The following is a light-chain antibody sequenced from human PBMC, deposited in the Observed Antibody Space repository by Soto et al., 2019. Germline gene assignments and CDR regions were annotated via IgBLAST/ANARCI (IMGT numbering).Light chain of an antibody. V-gene: IGKV3-11*01. CDR1: QSLSTS. Sequence: EFVLTQSPATLSLSPGEGATLSCRASQSLSTSLAWYQHKPCQAPRLLLYEASYRAPGIPARCSGSGSGTDFTLTISSLEPEDFAVYYCQQRSNWLTFGGGIKVEI. CDR2: EAS. J-gene: IGKJ4*01. CDR3: QQRSNWLT.